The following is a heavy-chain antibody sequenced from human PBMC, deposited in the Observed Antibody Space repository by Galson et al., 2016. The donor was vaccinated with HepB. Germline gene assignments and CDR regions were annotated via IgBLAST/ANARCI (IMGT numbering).Heavy chain of an antibody. Sequence: SLRLSCAASGFTFRSYSMHWVRQAPGKGLEWVSSISSRTSYIYYADSVKGRFTTSRDNAKDSLYLQMNSLTAEDTAVYYCARDRSMIFAETFDAFDVWGQGTMVTVSS. D-gene: IGHD3/OR15-3a*01. J-gene: IGHJ3*01. CDR3: ARDRSMIFAETFDAFDV. V-gene: IGHV3-21*01. CDR2: ISSRTSYI. CDR1: GFTFRSYS.